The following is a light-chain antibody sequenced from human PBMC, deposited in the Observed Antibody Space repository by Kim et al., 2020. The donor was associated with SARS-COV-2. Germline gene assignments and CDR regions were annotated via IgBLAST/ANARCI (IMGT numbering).Light chain of an antibody. V-gene: IGLV2-8*01. Sequence: GHSVTIYCTAASSALDRYNDISWYQQHAGNAAKHMIYEVSKRPSGVPDRFSRSKSGNSASLPAPQLQAEDGADYYCSSSAGSNNVVFGGGTQLTVL. J-gene: IGLJ2*01. CDR3: SSSAGSNNVV. CDR2: EVS. CDR1: SSALDRYND.